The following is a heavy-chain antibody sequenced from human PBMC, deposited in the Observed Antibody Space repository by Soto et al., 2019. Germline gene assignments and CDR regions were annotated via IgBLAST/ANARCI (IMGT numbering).Heavy chain of an antibody. D-gene: IGHD1-26*01. CDR1: GGSVSSGSYY. J-gene: IGHJ5*02. V-gene: IGHV4-61*01. Sequence: SETLSLTCTVSGGSVSSGSYYWSWIRQPPGKGLEWIGYIYYSGSTNYNPPLKSRVTISVDTSKNQFSLKMRSVTAADTAVYYCARDPSGGEGWSDPWGQGTLVTV. CDR2: IYYSGST. CDR3: ARDPSGGEGWSDP.